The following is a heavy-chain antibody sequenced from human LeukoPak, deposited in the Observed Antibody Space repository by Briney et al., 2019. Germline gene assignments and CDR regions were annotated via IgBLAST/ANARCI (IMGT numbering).Heavy chain of an antibody. D-gene: IGHD5-24*01. CDR2: TYYNSKWYN. J-gene: IGHJ6*03. Sequence: SQTLSLTCAISGDSVSSNSAAWNWIRQSPSRGLEWLGRTYYNSKWYNDYAVSVKSRITINPDTSKNQFSLQLISVTPEDTAVYYCARGRGEMATITGYYSYYMDVWGKGTTVTVSS. CDR1: GDSVSSNSAA. V-gene: IGHV6-1*01. CDR3: ARGRGEMATITGYYSYYMDV.